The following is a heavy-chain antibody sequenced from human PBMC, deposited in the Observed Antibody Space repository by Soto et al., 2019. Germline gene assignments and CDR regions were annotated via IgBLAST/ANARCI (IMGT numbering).Heavy chain of an antibody. CDR3: ARSPTAAGPYYYGMDV. CDR1: GFTFSSYG. V-gene: IGHV3-33*01. Sequence: GGSLRLSCAASGFTFSSYGMHWVRQAPGKGLEWVAVIWYDGSNKYYADSVKGRFTISRDNSKNTLYLQMNSLRAEDTAVYYCARSPTAAGPYYYGMDVWGQGTTVTVSS. J-gene: IGHJ6*02. D-gene: IGHD6-13*01. CDR2: IWYDGSNK.